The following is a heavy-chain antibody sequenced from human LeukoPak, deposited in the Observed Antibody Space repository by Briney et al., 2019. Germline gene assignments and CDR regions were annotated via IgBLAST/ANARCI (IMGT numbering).Heavy chain of an antibody. J-gene: IGHJ4*02. CDR1: GFSLSTSGMC. D-gene: IGHD3-10*01. CDR2: IDWDDDK. Sequence: SGPALVQPTQPLTLTCTFSGFSLSTSGMCVSWIRQPPGKALEWLARIDWDDDKYYSTSLKTRLTISKDTSKNQVVLTMTNMDPVDTATYYCAHSSHWFGTFDYWGQGTLVTVSS. CDR3: AHSSHWFGTFDY. V-gene: IGHV2-70*12.